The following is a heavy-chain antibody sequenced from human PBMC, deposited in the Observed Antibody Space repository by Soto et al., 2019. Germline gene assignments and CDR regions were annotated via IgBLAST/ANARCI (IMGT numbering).Heavy chain of an antibody. CDR2: ISSSSSYI. J-gene: IGHJ5*02. D-gene: IGHD3-3*01. CDR3: ARGSGYYDFWSGYWFDP. CDR1: GFTFSSYS. V-gene: IGHV3-21*01. Sequence: GGSLRLSCAASGFTFSSYSMNWVRQAPGKGLEWVSSISSSSSYIYYADSVKGRFTISRDNAKNSLYLQMNSLRAEDTAVCYCARGSGYYDFWSGYWFDPWGQGTLVTVSS.